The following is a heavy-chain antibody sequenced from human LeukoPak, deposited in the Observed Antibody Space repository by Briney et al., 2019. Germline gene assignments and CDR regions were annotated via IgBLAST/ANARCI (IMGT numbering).Heavy chain of an antibody. CDR2: IKQDGSEK. CDR1: GFTFSSYW. J-gene: IGHJ3*02. CDR3: AREGGYYYDRRDAFDI. Sequence: GGSLRLSCAASGFTFSSYWMSWVRQAPGKGLEWVANIKQDGSEKYYVDSVKGRFTISRDNSKNTLYLQMNSLRAEDTAVYYCAREGGYYYDRRDAFDIWGQGTMVTVSS. V-gene: IGHV3-7*01. D-gene: IGHD3-22*01.